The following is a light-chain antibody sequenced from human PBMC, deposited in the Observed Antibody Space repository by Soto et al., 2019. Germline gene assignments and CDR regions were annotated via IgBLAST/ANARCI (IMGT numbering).Light chain of an antibody. J-gene: IGKJ1*01. Sequence: IVLTQSPAILALSPGDRATPSCRASQIVSSSYLAWYQHKPGQAPRLLIHGASSRATGIPDRFSGSGSGTDFTLTISRLEPEDFAVYYCQQYGSSPKTFGQGTKVDIK. CDR1: QIVSSSY. V-gene: IGKV3-20*01. CDR2: GAS. CDR3: QQYGSSPKT.